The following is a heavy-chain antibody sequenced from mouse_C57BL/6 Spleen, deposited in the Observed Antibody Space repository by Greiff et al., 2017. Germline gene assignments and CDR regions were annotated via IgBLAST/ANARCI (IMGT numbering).Heavy chain of an antibody. CDR3: ARHNWNFYYFDY. CDR1: GFTFSSYT. Sequence: EVKLMESGGGLVKPGGSLKLSCAASGFTFSSYTMSWVRQTPEKRLEWVATISGGGGNTYYPDSVKGRFTISSDNAKNTLYLQMSSLRSEDTALYYCARHNWNFYYFDYWGQGTTLTVSS. D-gene: IGHD4-1*02. J-gene: IGHJ2*01. CDR2: ISGGGGNT. V-gene: IGHV5-9*01.